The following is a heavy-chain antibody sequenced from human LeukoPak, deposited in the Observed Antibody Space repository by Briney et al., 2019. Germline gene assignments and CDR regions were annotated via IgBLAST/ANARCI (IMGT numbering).Heavy chain of an antibody. V-gene: IGHV1-8*01. CDR3: ARGRPGLASAGIYDF. CDR1: AYTFTSSD. J-gene: IGHJ4*02. CDR2: MNPNTDKT. Sequence: GASVKVSCKASAYTFTSSDINWVQQATGQGLEWMGWMNPNTDKTGYARNFQGRVTMTKNISISTAYMEVSSLTYEDTAIYYCARGRPGLASAGIYDFWGQGTLITVSS. D-gene: IGHD6-13*01.